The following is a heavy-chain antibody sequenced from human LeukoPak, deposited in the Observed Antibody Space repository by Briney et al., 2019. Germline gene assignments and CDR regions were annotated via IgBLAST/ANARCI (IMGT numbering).Heavy chain of an antibody. CDR1: GVSISSYY. J-gene: IGHJ4*02. D-gene: IGHD3/OR15-3a*01. CDR2: IYNTGEIT. Sequence: SETLSLTCTVSGVSISSYYWSWIRQPPGKGLEWIGYIYNTGEITDYSPSLKSPVTISVDPSKNQFSLRLNSVTTAETAVYYCARMGAIAGASANVDFWGQGTLVSVSS. CDR3: ARMGAIAGASANVDF. V-gene: IGHV4-59*01.